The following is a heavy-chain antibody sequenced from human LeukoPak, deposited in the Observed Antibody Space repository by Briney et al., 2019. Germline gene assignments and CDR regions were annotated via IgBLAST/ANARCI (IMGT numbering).Heavy chain of an antibody. V-gene: IGHV3-21*01. CDR2: ISSGSSYI. D-gene: IGHD3-22*01. Sequence: GGSLRPSCAASGFTFSGYSTNWVRQAPGKGLEWVSCISSGSSYIYYADSVKGRFTISRDNAKNSLYLQMNSLRAEDTAVYYCTRDSGDYYDNSGYPFDYWGQGTLVTVSS. J-gene: IGHJ4*02. CDR1: GFTFSGYS. CDR3: TRDSGDYYDNSGYPFDY.